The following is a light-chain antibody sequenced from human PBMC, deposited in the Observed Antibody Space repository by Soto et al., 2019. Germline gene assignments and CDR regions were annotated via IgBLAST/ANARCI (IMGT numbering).Light chain of an antibody. CDR2: DNN. CDR3: ATWDGSLLAEV. Sequence: QSVLTQPPSVSAAPGQTVTISCSGSSSNIGNNYVSWYQQLPGTAPKLLIYDNNKRPSGIPDRFSGSKSGSSGTLDITGLQSGDEADYYCATWDGSLLAEVFGGETKLTVL. J-gene: IGLJ2*01. CDR1: SSNIGNNY. V-gene: IGLV1-51*01.